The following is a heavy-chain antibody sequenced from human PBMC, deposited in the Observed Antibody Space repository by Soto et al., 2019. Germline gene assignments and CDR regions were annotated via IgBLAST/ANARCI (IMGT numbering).Heavy chain of an antibody. CDR3: ARGRYGDY. CDR2: ISAHNDNT. V-gene: IGHV1-18*01. D-gene: IGHD1-1*01. Sequence: QVHLVQSGAEVKKPGASVKVTCKCSGYTFTSYGTTWVRQAPGQGLEWMGWISAHNDNTDYAPKLQGRVTVTRDTSTSTAYMELRSLRSDDTSVYYCARGRYGDYWGQGALVTVSS. CDR1: GYTFTSYG. J-gene: IGHJ4*02.